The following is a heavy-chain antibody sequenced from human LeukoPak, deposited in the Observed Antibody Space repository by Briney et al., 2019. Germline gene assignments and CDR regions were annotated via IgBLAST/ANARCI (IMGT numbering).Heavy chain of an antibody. V-gene: IGHV4-59*11. J-gene: IGHJ1*01. CDR3: ARFSTRFGSGCSDASCYVHH. Sequence: SETLSLTCTVSGGSISGHYWTWIRLPPGKGLELVGHIFSTGATHYNPSLRGRVTLSIDTSKNQFSLTLTSVNVEDTAVYYCARFSTRFGSGCSDASCYVHHWGQGTQVTVSP. CDR1: GGSISGHY. CDR2: IFSTGAT. D-gene: IGHD2-2*01.